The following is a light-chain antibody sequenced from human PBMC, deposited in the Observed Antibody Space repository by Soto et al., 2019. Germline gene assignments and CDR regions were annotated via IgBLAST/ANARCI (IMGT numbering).Light chain of an antibody. V-gene: IGLV2-18*02. Sequence: QLVLTQPPSVSGSPGQSVTISCAGTSSDVGSFNRVSWYQQPPGTAPRLMIYEVIYRPSGVPDRFAGSKSGNTASLTISGLQAEDEADYYCSSYTTSGTLVFGGGTKVTVL. J-gene: IGLJ3*02. CDR1: SSDVGSFNR. CDR2: EVI. CDR3: SSYTTSGTLV.